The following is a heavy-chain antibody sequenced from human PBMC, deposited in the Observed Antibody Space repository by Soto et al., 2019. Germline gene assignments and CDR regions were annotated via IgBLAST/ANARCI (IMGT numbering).Heavy chain of an antibody. D-gene: IGHD2-21*02. Sequence: SETLSLTCIVSGESISSSSYYWGWIRQPPGKGLEWIGSIYYSGRTYYNPSFKSRVTVSINTSKNQFSLKLSSVTATDTAVYYCARQRTTVVTQAYFDHWGQGALVTVSS. CDR3: ARQRTTVVTQAYFDH. J-gene: IGHJ4*02. V-gene: IGHV4-39*01. CDR1: GESISSSSYY. CDR2: IYYSGRT.